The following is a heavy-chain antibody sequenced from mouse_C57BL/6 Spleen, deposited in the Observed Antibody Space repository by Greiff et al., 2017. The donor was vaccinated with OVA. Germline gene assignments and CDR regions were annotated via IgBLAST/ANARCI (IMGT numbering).Heavy chain of an antibody. J-gene: IGHJ2*01. CDR2: ISYDGSN. D-gene: IGHD2-10*02. V-gene: IGHV3-6*01. CDR3: ARDRGM. CDR1: GYSITSGYY. Sequence: EVQLVESGPGLVKPSQSLSLTCSVTGYSITSGYYWNWIRQFPGNKLEWMGYISYDGSNNYNPSLKNRISITRDTSKNQFFLKLNSVTTEDTATYYCARDRGMWGQGTTLTVSS.